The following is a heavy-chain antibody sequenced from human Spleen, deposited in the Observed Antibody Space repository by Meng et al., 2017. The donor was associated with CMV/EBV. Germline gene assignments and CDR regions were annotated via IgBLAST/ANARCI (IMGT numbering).Heavy chain of an antibody. V-gene: IGHV5-51*04. CDR3: ARPHRSGYLDAFDI. D-gene: IGHD3-22*01. CDR2: IYPGDSDT. J-gene: IGHJ3*02. CDR1: GYSFTSYW. Sequence: KVSCKASGYSFTSYWIGWVRQMPGKGLEWMGIIYPGDSDTRYSPSFQGQVTISVDKPINTAYLQWRSLKASDTAMYYCARPHRSGYLDAFDIWGQGTMVTVSS.